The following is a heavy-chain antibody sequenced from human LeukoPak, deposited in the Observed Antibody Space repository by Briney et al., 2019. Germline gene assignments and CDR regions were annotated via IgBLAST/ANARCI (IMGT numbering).Heavy chain of an antibody. CDR3: ATGSSRYYYYMDV. V-gene: IGHV4-39*01. CDR2: IYFSGNT. D-gene: IGHD3-10*01. J-gene: IGHJ6*03. CDR1: GGSIRSNSYY. Sequence: PSETLSLTCTVSGGSIRSNSYYWGWIRQPPGKGLEWIGSIYFSGNTYYNPSLKSRVTISVDTSKNQFSLKPSSVTAADTAVYYCATGSSRYYYYMDVWGKGTTVTVSS.